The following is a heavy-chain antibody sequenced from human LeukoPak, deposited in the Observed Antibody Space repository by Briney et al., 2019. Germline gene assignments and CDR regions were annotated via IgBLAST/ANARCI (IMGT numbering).Heavy chain of an antibody. D-gene: IGHD1-1*01. Sequence: GGSLRLSCAASGFTFSSYSMNWVRQAPGKGLEWVSSISSSSSYIYYADSVKGRFTISRDNAKNSLYLQMNSLRAEDTAVYYCASSGPPGGKTGTTFFDYWGQGTLVTVSS. CDR1: GFTFSSYS. V-gene: IGHV3-21*01. CDR2: ISSSSSYI. J-gene: IGHJ4*02. CDR3: ASSGPPGGKTGTTFFDY.